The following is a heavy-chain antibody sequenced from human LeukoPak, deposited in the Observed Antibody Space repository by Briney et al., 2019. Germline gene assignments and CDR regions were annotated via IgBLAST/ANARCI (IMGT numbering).Heavy chain of an antibody. V-gene: IGHV3-9*01. J-gene: IGHJ3*02. Sequence: PGRSLRLSCAVSGFTFDDYAMHWVRQVPGKGLEWVSGINWNSDSIGYADSVKGRFTTSRDNAKNSLYLQMNSLRAEDTALYYCAKSISPLLLWFGELGGAFDIWGQGTMVTVSS. CDR2: INWNSDSI. CDR3: AKSISPLLLWFGELGGAFDI. D-gene: IGHD3-10*01. CDR1: GFTFDDYA.